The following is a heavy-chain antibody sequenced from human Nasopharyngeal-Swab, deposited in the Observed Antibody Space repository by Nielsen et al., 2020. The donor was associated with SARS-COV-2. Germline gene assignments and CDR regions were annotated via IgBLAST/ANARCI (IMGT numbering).Heavy chain of an antibody. J-gene: IGHJ4*02. Sequence: ASVKVSCKTSGYSFIGYYIHWVRQAPGQGLEWMGRVNPNSGGTNYAQELQGRVTMTGDTSISTAYMELRRVRSDDTAMYYCTRDRGSGYFDSWGQGTLVIVSS. CDR2: VNPNSGGT. CDR3: TRDRGSGYFDS. D-gene: IGHD3-3*01. V-gene: IGHV1-2*06. CDR1: GYSFIGYY.